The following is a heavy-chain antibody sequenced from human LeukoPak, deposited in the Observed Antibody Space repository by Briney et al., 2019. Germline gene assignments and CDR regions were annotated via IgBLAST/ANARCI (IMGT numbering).Heavy chain of an antibody. Sequence: GGSLRLSCAASGFTFSDYYMSWIRQAPGKGLEWVSYISSSGSTIYYADSVKGRFTISRDNAKNSLYLQMNSLRADDTAVYYCARVPARRWIVLKVSWFDPWGQGTLVTVSS. D-gene: IGHD2-8*01. CDR2: ISSSGSTI. CDR1: GFTFSDYY. V-gene: IGHV3-11*01. J-gene: IGHJ5*02. CDR3: ARVPARRWIVLKVSWFDP.